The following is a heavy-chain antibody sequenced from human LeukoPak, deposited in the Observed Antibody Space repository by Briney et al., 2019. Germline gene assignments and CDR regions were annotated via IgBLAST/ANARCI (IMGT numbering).Heavy chain of an antibody. CDR3: ARHEASFEYSSSSLDY. CDR2: IYYSGST. J-gene: IGHJ4*02. Sequence: SETLSLTCTVSGGSISSYYWSWIRQPPGKGLEWIGYIYYSGSTNYNPSLKSRVTISVDTSKNQFSLKLSSVTAADTAVYYCARHEASFEYSSSSLDYWGQGTLVTVSS. V-gene: IGHV4-59*08. D-gene: IGHD6-6*01. CDR1: GGSISSYY.